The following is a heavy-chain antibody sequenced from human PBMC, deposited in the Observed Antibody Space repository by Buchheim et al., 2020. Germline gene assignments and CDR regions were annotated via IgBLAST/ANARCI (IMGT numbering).Heavy chain of an antibody. Sequence: EVQLLESGGGLVQPGGSLRLSCAASGFTFTSYAMSWVRQAPGKGLEWVSAISRSGGSTYYADSVKGRFTISRDNSKKTLYLQMNSLRAEDTAVYYCAKRSGIAVAGTYFFDHWGQGTL. V-gene: IGHV3-23*01. CDR1: GFTFTSYA. D-gene: IGHD6-19*01. J-gene: IGHJ4*02. CDR2: ISRSGGST. CDR3: AKRSGIAVAGTYFFDH.